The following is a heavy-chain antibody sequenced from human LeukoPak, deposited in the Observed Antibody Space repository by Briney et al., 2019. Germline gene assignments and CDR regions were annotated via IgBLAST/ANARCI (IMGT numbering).Heavy chain of an antibody. V-gene: IGHV4-38-2*01. Sequence: SETLPLTCAVSGYSISSGYYWGWIRQPPGKGLEWIGSIYHSGSTYYNPSLKSRVTISVDTSKNQFSLKLSSVTAADTAVYYCASQLSLRGAVAGTDFDYWGQGTLVTVSS. CDR3: ASQLSLRGAVAGTDFDY. D-gene: IGHD6-19*01. CDR2: IYHSGST. J-gene: IGHJ4*02. CDR1: GYSISSGYY.